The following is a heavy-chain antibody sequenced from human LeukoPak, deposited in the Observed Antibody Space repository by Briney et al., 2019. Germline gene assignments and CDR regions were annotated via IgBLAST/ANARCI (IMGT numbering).Heavy chain of an antibody. Sequence: GGSLRLSCAASGFTFSSYSMNWVRQGPGKGLEWVSSISSSSSHIYYADSVKGRFTISRDNSKNTLYLQMNSLRAEDTAVYNCAKDRRRDDVLTGSFSDWGQGTLVTVSS. CDR3: AKDRRRDDVLTGSFSD. J-gene: IGHJ4*02. D-gene: IGHD3-9*01. V-gene: IGHV3-21*01. CDR2: ISSSSSHI. CDR1: GFTFSSYS.